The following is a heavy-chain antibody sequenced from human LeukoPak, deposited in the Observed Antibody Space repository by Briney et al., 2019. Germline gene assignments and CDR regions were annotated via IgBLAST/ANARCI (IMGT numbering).Heavy chain of an antibody. CDR2: IIPIFGTA. Sequence: SVKVSCKASGGTFSSYAISWVRQAPGQGLEWMGGIIPIFGTANYAQKFQGRVTITADESTSTAYMELSSLRSEDTAVYYCASNRDGYNWYFDYWGLGTLVTVSS. V-gene: IGHV1-69*13. CDR1: GGTFSSYA. D-gene: IGHD5-24*01. CDR3: ASNRDGYNWYFDY. J-gene: IGHJ4*02.